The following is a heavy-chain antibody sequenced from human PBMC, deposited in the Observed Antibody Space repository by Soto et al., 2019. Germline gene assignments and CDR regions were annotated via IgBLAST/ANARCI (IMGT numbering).Heavy chain of an antibody. CDR1: GGPLSGYY. Sequence: SETLSLTCAVYGGPLSGYYWSWIRQPPGKGLEWIGEINHSGSTNYNPSLKSRVTISVDTSKNQFSLKLSSVTAADTAVYYCASECGKYSSSNNWFDPWGQGTLVTVSS. D-gene: IGHD6-6*01. CDR3: ASECGKYSSSNNWFDP. J-gene: IGHJ5*02. CDR2: INHSGST. V-gene: IGHV4-34*01.